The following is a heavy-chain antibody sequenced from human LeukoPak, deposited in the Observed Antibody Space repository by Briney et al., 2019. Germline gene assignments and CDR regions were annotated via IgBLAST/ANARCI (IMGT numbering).Heavy chain of an antibody. J-gene: IGHJ5*02. CDR1: GFTFSSYA. Sequence: PGGSLRLSCAACGFTFSSYAMSWVRQAPGKGLEWVSAISGSGGSTYYADSVKGRFTISRDNSKNTLYLQMNSLRAEDTAVYYCAKGEQGWPWGNWFDPWGQGTLVTVSS. CDR3: AKGEQGWPWGNWFDP. CDR2: ISGSGGST. V-gene: IGHV3-23*01. D-gene: IGHD6-19*01.